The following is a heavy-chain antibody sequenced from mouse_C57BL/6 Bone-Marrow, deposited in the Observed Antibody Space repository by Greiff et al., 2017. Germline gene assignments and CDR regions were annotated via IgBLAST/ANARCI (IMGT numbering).Heavy chain of an antibody. D-gene: IGHD2-4*01. CDR2: IYPRSGNT. J-gene: IGHJ1*03. V-gene: IGHV1-81*01. CDR3: ARLGLRRSWYFDV. CDR1: GYTFTSYG. Sequence: VQLQQSGAELARPGASVKLSCKASGYTFTSYGISWVKQRTGQGLEWIGEIYPRSGNTYYNEKFKGKATLTADKSSSTAYMELRSLTSEDSAVYFCARLGLRRSWYFDVWGTGTTVTVSA.